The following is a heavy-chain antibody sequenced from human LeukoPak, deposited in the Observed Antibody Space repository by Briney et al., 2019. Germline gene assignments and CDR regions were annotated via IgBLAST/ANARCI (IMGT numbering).Heavy chain of an antibody. Sequence: PSETLSLPCTVSGGSISTYYWSWIRQPPGKGLEWMGYIYHTGSTKYNPSLKSRVTISVDTAQNQFSLNLSYVTAADTAVYYCATLDGYSYGLFHWGQGTLVTVSS. J-gene: IGHJ4*02. D-gene: IGHD5-18*01. CDR1: GGSISTYY. CDR2: IYHTGST. V-gene: IGHV4-59*08. CDR3: ATLDGYSYGLFH.